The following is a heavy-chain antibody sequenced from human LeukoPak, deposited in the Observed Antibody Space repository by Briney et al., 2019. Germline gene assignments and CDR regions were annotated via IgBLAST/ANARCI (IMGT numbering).Heavy chain of an antibody. CDR3: ARGLQYGSGSYYYYYYMDV. D-gene: IGHD3-10*01. CDR1: GGSFSGYY. J-gene: IGHJ6*03. V-gene: IGHV4-34*01. Sequence: PSETLSLTCAVYGGSFSGYYWSWIRQPPGKGLEWIGEINHSGSTNYNPSLKSRVTISVDTSKNQFSLKLSSVTAADTAVYYCARGLQYGSGSYYYYYYMDVWGKGTTVTISS. CDR2: INHSGST.